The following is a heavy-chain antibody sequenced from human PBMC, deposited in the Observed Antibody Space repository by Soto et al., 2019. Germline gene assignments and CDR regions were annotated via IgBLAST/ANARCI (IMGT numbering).Heavy chain of an antibody. V-gene: IGHV3-23*01. J-gene: IGHJ5*01. CDR3: GKVGGTPDLNWFDS. Sequence: EVQLLESGGGLVQPGGSLNLSCAASEFSSTYYAMSWVRQAPGKGLEWVSGISASGGGTYYADSVKGRFIISRDNAKSTVFLQMNTLRAEDTAISYCGKVGGTPDLNWFDSWGRGTLVTVSS. D-gene: IGHD1-1*01. CDR2: ISASGGGT. CDR1: EFSSTYYA.